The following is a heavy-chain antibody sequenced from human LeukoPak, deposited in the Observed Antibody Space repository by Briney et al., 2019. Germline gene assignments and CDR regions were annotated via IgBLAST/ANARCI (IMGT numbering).Heavy chain of an antibody. CDR2: IYYSGST. Sequence: KPSETLSLTCTVSGGSISSYYWSWIRQPPGKGLEWIGYIYYSGSTNYNPSLKSRVTISVDTSKNQFSLKPSSVTAADTAVYYCARHGRGYSYGYGSYYYYYMDVWGKGTTVTVSS. J-gene: IGHJ6*03. V-gene: IGHV4-59*08. CDR3: ARHGRGYSYGYGSYYYYYMDV. CDR1: GGSISSYY. D-gene: IGHD5-18*01.